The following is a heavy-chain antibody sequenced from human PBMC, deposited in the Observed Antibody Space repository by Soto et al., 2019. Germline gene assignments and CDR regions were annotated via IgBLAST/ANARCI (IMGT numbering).Heavy chain of an antibody. J-gene: IGHJ2*01. V-gene: IGHV4-31*03. Sequence: PSETLSLTCTVSGGSISSGGYYWSWIRQHPGKGLEWIGYIYYSGSTYYNPSLKSRVTISVDTSKNQFSLKLSSVTAADTVVYYCARDCEMATTNYWYFDLWGRGTLVTVSS. CDR2: IYYSGST. CDR3: ARDCEMATTNYWYFDL. CDR1: GGSISSGGYY. D-gene: IGHD1-1*01.